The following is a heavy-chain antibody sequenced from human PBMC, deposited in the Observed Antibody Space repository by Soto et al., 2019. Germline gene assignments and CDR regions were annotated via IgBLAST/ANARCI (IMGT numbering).Heavy chain of an antibody. D-gene: IGHD3-22*01. J-gene: IGHJ1*01. CDR3: AREDESSGYAGTFHH. V-gene: IGHV3-30*03. CDR2: ISHDENIK. Sequence: VGSLRLSCAASGFTFSSYIFHWVRQAPGKGLEWVALISHDENIKNYADSVKGRFTISRDNSKNTLYLQMNSLRDEDTAMYYCAREDESSGYAGTFHHWGQGTLVTVSS. CDR1: GFTFSSYI.